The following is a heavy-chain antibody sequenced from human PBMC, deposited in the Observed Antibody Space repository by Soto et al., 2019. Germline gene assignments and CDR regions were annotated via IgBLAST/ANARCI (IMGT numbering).Heavy chain of an antibody. CDR1: GFTFSSYW. CDR3: ARGFWNSRIPDQ. V-gene: IGHV3-7*03. J-gene: IGHJ4*02. CDR2: INQDGSEK. D-gene: IGHD3-3*01. Sequence: EVQLVESGGGLVQPGGSLRLSCGVSGFTFSSYWMTWVRQAPGKGLEWVANINQDGSEKYYVDSVKGRFTISRDNAKKSLYLQMNSLRAEDTAVYYCARGFWNSRIPDQWGQGTQVTVSS.